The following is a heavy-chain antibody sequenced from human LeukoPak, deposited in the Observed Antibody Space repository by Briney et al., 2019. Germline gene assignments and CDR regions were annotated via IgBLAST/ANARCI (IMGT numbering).Heavy chain of an antibody. D-gene: IGHD2-21*02. V-gene: IGHV3-30*18. Sequence: GRSLRLSCAASGFTFSSYGMHWVRQAPGKGLEWVAVISYDGSNKYYADSVKGRFTISRDNSKNTLYLQMNSLRAEDTAVYYCAKDLGHVTAFDYWGQGTLVTVFS. CDR1: GFTFSSYG. CDR2: ISYDGSNK. J-gene: IGHJ4*02. CDR3: AKDLGHVTAFDY.